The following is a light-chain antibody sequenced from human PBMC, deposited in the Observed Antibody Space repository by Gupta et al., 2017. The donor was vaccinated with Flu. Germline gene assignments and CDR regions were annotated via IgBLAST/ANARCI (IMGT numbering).Light chain of an antibody. CDR3: QQAYGNRQT. V-gene: IGKV4-1*01. Sequence: DIVMTQSPDSLVVSLGERATISCKSSQNVLYNSNQKNYLAWYQQKPGQPPRLLIVWASTRASGVPDRFSGSGSETDFTLTISSLQAEDAAVYYCQQAYGNRQTFGQGTKLEIK. J-gene: IGKJ2*01. CDR1: QNVLYNSNQKNY. CDR2: WAS.